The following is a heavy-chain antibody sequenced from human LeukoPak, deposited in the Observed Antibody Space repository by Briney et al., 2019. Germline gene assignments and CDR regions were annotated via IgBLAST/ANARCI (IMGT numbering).Heavy chain of an antibody. Sequence: GGPQSLPCISCVFLFTHYYMLWLRRARGKGPVCVGHIDKEGSDAFYAESVKGRFTISRDNVKSTVYLQMNSLRAEDSAVYYCARSGSGDYGFYIFDYWGQGTLVTVSS. V-gene: IGHV3-74*01. D-gene: IGHD4-17*01. CDR2: IDKEGSDA. CDR1: VFLFTHYY. CDR3: ARSGSGDYGFYIFDY. J-gene: IGHJ4*02.